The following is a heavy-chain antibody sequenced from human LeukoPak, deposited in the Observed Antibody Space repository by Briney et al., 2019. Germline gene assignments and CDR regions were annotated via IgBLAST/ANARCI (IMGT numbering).Heavy chain of an antibody. D-gene: IGHD6-19*01. CDR3: ARGQWLGAVQDI. CDR2: IYYSGST. V-gene: IGHV4-61*05. Sequence: SETLSLTCTVSGGSISSSSYYWGWIRQPPGKGLEWIGYIYYSGSTNYNPSLKSRVTISVDTSKNQFSLKLSSVTAADTAVYYCARGQWLGAVQDIWGQGTMVTVSS. J-gene: IGHJ3*02. CDR1: GGSISSSSYY.